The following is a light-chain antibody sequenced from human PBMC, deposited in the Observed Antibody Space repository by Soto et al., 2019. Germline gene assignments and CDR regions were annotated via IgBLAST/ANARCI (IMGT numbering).Light chain of an antibody. CDR3: SLCTSSNTLNGV. CDR2: DVS. Sequence: QSALTQPASVSGSPGQSITFSCTGTSSDVGGYNYVSWYQQHPGKAPKLIIYDVSNRPSGVSNRFSGSKSGNTASLTISGLQAEDEADYYCSLCTSSNTLNGVFGGGTKLTVL. J-gene: IGLJ3*02. V-gene: IGLV2-14*01. CDR1: SSDVGGYNY.